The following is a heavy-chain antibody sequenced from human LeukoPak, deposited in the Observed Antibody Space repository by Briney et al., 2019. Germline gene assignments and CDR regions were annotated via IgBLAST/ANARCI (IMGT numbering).Heavy chain of an antibody. D-gene: IGHD6-13*01. CDR1: GGSFSGYY. J-gene: IGHJ4*02. Sequence: SETLSLTCAVYGGSFSGYYWSWIRQPPGKGLEWIGYIYYSGSTNYNPSLKSRVTISVDTSKNQFSLKLSSVTAADTAVYYCAREGSSWDPFDYWGQGTLVTVSS. CDR3: AREGSSWDPFDY. V-gene: IGHV4-59*01. CDR2: IYYSGST.